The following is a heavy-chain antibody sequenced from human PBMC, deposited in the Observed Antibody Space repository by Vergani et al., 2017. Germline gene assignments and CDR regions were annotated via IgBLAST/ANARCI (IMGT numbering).Heavy chain of an antibody. CDR1: GYSFTNYW. D-gene: IGHD6-19*01. CDR2: IHPADSDT. Sequence: EVQLVQSGAEVKTPGESLKISCQISGYSFTNYWIGWVRQMPGKGLEWMGIIHPADSDTRYSPSFQGQVTISVDKSISTAYLQRSILRASDSAMYYCARQVAVAGKWWGPYYYYGMDVWGQGTTVTVSS. V-gene: IGHV5-51*01. CDR3: ARQVAVAGKWWGPYYYYGMDV. J-gene: IGHJ6*02.